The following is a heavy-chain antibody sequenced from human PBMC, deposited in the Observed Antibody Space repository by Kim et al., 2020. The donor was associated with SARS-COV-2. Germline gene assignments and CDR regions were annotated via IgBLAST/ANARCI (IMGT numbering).Heavy chain of an antibody. V-gene: IGHV4-39*01. J-gene: IGHJ4*02. CDR2: IYYSGST. Sequence: SETLSLTCTASGGSISSSSYYWGWIRQPPGKGLEWIGIIYYSGSTYYNPSLKSRVTISVDTSKNQFSLKLSSVTAADTAVYYCARAEYYYDSTGYYYRYYFDYWGQGTLVTVSS. D-gene: IGHD3-22*01. CDR1: GGSISSSSYY. CDR3: ARAEYYYDSTGYYYRYYFDY.